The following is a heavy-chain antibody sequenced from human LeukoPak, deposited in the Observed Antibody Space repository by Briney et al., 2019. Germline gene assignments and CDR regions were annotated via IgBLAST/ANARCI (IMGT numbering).Heavy chain of an antibody. J-gene: IGHJ1*01. Sequence: GGSLRLSCAASGFTFSNYGMNWVRQAPGKGLEWVSGISGSGGSTYYAGSVKGRFTISRDNSKNTLYLQMNSLRVEDTAVYYCAKSPPALYCSSTSCPFQHWGQGTLVTVSS. V-gene: IGHV3-23*01. CDR1: GFTFSNYG. CDR3: AKSPPALYCSSTSCPFQH. D-gene: IGHD2-2*01. CDR2: ISGSGGST.